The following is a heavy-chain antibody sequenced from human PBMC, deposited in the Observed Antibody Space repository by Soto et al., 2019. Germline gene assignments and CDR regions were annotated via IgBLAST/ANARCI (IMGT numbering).Heavy chain of an antibody. Sequence: EVQLLESGGGLVQPGRSLRLSCAASGLTFSNYAMSWVRQAPGQGRDWVSAISGSGGTTYYADSVKGRFTISRDNSKNTLFLQMNSLRAEDAAVYYCAKFFVETGSNSGWPWSFHYWGQGTLVTVSS. J-gene: IGHJ4*02. D-gene: IGHD6-25*01. CDR1: GLTFSNYA. V-gene: IGHV3-23*01. CDR2: ISGSGGTT. CDR3: AKFFVETGSNSGWPWSFHY.